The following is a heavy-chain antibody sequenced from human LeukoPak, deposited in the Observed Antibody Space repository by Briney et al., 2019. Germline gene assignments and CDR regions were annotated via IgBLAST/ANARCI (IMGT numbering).Heavy chain of an antibody. CDR1: GFTFSSYA. CDR3: AKGPHDYGDYSDY. D-gene: IGHD4-17*01. J-gene: IGHJ4*02. Sequence: GGSLRLSCAASGFTFSSYAMNWVRQAPGKGLEWVSVISGGGSSTYYADSVKGRFTISGDNSKNTLYLQMNSLRADDTAVYYCAKGPHDYGDYSDYWGQGTLVTVSS. V-gene: IGHV3-23*01. CDR2: ISGGGSST.